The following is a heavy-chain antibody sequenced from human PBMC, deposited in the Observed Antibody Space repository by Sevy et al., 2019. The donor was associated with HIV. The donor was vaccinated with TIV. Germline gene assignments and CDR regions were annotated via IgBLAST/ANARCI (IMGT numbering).Heavy chain of an antibody. V-gene: IGHV4-59*01. J-gene: IGHJ6*03. CDR1: GGSISSYY. CDR2: IYYSGST. CDR3: ARGRQQLAHYYYYYMDV. D-gene: IGHD6-13*01. Sequence: SETLSLTCTVSGGSISSYYWSWIRQPPGKGLEWIGYIYYSGSTNYNPSLKSRVTISIDTSNNQFSLKLSSVTAADTAVYYCARGRQQLAHYYYYYMDVWGKGTTVTVSS.